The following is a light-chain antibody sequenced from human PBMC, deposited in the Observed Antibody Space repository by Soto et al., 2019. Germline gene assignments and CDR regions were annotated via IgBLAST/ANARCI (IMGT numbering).Light chain of an antibody. CDR2: GVT. J-gene: IGLJ1*01. Sequence: QSALTKAPSASGSPGHSITISCTRTSSDVGLYDYVSWYQQHPGKVPKLLIYGVTQRPSGVPDRFSGSKSGNTASLTVSGLQAEDEADYYCSSYGGTSNYVFGTGTKVTVL. V-gene: IGLV2-8*01. CDR1: SSDVGLYDY. CDR3: SSYGGTSNYV.